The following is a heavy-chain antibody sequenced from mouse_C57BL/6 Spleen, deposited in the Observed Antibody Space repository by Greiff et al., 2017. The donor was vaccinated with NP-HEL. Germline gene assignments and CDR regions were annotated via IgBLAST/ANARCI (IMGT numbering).Heavy chain of an antibody. CDR1: GYSFTDYN. Sequence: EVKLQESGPELVKPGASVKISCKASGYSFTDYNMNWVKQSNGKSLEWIGVINPNYGTTSYNQKFKGKATLTVDQSSSTAYMQLNSLTSEDSAVYYCARDDYYGSSYIMDYWGQGTSVTVSS. V-gene: IGHV1-39*01. CDR3: ARDDYYGSSYIMDY. J-gene: IGHJ4*01. D-gene: IGHD1-1*01. CDR2: INPNYGTT.